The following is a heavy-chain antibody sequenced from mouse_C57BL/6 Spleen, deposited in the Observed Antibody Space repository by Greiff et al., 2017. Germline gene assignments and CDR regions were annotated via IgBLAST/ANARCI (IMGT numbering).Heavy chain of an antibody. CDR1: GYTFTSYW. Sequence: QVQLQQSGAELVKPGASVKLSCKASGYTFTSYWMHWVKQRPGQGLEWIGMIHPNSGSTNYNEKFKSKATLTVDKSSSTAYKQLSSLTSEDSAVYYCARGDDYDDAMDYWGRGTSVTVSS. CDR3: ARGDDYDDAMDY. CDR2: IHPNSGST. D-gene: IGHD2-4*01. J-gene: IGHJ4*01. V-gene: IGHV1-64*01.